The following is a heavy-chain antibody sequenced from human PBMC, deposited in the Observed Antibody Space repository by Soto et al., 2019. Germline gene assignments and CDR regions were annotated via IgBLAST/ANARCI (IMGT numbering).Heavy chain of an antibody. V-gene: IGHV3-7*02. CDR3: FNVAFGY. J-gene: IGHJ4*02. Sequence: GGSLRLSCAASGFTFSSYWMSWVRQAPGKGLEWVANIKQEGSEKYYVESVKGRFTISRDNAKNSLYLQMNSLRAEDTALYYCFNVAFGYWGRGTLVTVSS. CDR1: GFTFSSYW. CDR2: IKQEGSEK.